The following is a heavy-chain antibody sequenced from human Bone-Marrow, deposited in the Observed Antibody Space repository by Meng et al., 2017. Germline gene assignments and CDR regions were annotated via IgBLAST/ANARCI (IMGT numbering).Heavy chain of an antibody. J-gene: IGHJ4*02. CDR3: ARVSGDNY. V-gene: IGHV3-72*01. Sequence: GESLKISCAASGLPFSDHYMDWVRQAPGKGLEWLGRIRNKANSYTTEYAASVKGRFTISRDDSKNSLYLQMNILKTEDTAVYYCARVSGDNYWGQGTPVTVSS. CDR1: GLPFSDHY. CDR2: IRNKANSYTT. D-gene: IGHD2-21*02.